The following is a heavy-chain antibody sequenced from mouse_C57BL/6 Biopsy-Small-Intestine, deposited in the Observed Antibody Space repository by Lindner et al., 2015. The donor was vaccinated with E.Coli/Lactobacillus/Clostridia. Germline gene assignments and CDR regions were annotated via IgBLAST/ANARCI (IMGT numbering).Heavy chain of an antibody. Sequence: VQLQESGPELVKPGASVKISCKASGYAFSSSWMNWVKQRPGKGLEWIGRIYPGDGDTNYNGKFKGKATLTADKSSSTAYMQLSSLTSEDSAVYFCAFGGSLSWFAYWGQGTLVTVSA. J-gene: IGHJ3*01. CDR2: IYPGDGDT. CDR3: AFGGSLSWFAY. D-gene: IGHD1-1*02. CDR1: GYAFSSSW. V-gene: IGHV1-82*01.